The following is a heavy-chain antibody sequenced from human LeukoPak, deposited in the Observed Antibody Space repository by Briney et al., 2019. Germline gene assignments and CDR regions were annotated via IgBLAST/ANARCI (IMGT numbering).Heavy chain of an antibody. V-gene: IGHV3-23*01. D-gene: IGHD6-6*01. CDR2: ITGDGGST. J-gene: IGHJ6*03. CDR1: GFTFSSYG. CDR3: ANHRGPYSSSPSRDYYYYYMDV. Sequence: PGGSLRLSCAASGFTFSSYGMSWVRQAPGKGLEWVSAITGDGGSTYYADSVKGRFTISRDNSKNTLYLQMNSLGAEDTAVYYCANHRGPYSSSPSRDYYYYYMDVWGKGTTVTVSS.